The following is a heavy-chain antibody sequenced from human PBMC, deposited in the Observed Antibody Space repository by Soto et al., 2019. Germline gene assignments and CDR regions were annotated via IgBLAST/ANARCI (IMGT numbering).Heavy chain of an antibody. CDR1: GFTFSSYG. D-gene: IGHD1-1*01. Sequence: GRSPRLSCAASGFTFSSYGMHWVRQAPGKGLEWVAVIWYDGSNKYYADSVKGRFTISRDNSKNTLYLQMNSLRAEDTAVYYCAREQGKTDNHPDYYYYYCMDVWGQGTTVTV. J-gene: IGHJ6*02. V-gene: IGHV3-33*01. CDR2: IWYDGSNK. CDR3: AREQGKTDNHPDYYYYYCMDV.